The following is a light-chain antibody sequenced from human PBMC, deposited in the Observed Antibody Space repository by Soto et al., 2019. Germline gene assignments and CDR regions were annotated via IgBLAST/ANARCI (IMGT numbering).Light chain of an antibody. CDR2: WAS. CDR1: QSVLSSSNNRNW. Sequence: DIVMTQSPDSLAVSLGERATINCKSSQSVLSSSNNRNWLGWYQQKPGQPPKLLIYWASTRESGVPDRFSGSGSGTDFTLTISGLQAEDVAVYYCQQYYTAPRTFGQGTKVEIK. CDR3: QQYYTAPRT. J-gene: IGKJ1*01. V-gene: IGKV4-1*01.